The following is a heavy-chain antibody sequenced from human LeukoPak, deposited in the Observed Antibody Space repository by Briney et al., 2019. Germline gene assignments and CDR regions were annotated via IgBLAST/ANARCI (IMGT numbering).Heavy chain of an antibody. J-gene: IGHJ4*02. CDR2: ISYDGSNK. CDR3: AKGSSGYDWAFDY. CDR1: GFTFSSYG. V-gene: IGHV3-30*18. D-gene: IGHD5-12*01. Sequence: GGSLRLSCAASGFTFSSYGMHWVRQAPGKGLEWVAVISYDGSNKYYADSVKGRFTISRDNSKNTLYLQINSLRAEDTAVYYCAKGSSGYDWAFDYWGQGTLVTVSS.